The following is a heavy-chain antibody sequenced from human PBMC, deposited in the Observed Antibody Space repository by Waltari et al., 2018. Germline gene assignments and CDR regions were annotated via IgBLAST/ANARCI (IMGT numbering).Heavy chain of an antibody. CDR2: IYYSGST. CDR3: AAIPGYSYGLGWFDP. CDR1: GGSFSGYY. D-gene: IGHD5-18*01. J-gene: IGHJ5*02. V-gene: IGHV4-34*11. Sequence: QVQLQQWGAGLLKPSETLSLTCAVYGGSFSGYYWSWIRQPPGKGLEWIGYIYYSGSTNYDPSLKSRVTISVDTSKNQFSLKLSSVTAADTAVYYCAAIPGYSYGLGWFDPWGQGTLVTVSS.